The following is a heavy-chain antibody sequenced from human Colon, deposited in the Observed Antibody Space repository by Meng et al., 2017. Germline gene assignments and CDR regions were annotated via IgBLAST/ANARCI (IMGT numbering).Heavy chain of an antibody. J-gene: IGHJ4*02. D-gene: IGHD4-17*01. CDR1: GGSIKSGGYH. V-gene: IGHV4-31*03. Sequence: QVQLQESGPGLVRPSDDLSLVCTVSGGSIKSGGYHWSWVRQHPGKGLEYIGFMSDSGTTDYNPSLRSRVSISETGSSKNQFSLTLRSVTAADTATYFCARDTLYGTDYWGQGVLVTVSS. CDR2: MSDSGTT. CDR3: ARDTLYGTDY.